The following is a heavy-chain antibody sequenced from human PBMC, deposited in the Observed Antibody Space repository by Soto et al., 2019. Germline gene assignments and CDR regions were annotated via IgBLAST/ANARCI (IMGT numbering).Heavy chain of an antibody. D-gene: IGHD3-22*01. CDR1: GESFSNHY. CDR2: INYSGST. J-gene: IGHJ6*02. V-gene: IGHV4-34*01. CDR3: ARGVVYRDVGLAYGMDV. Sequence: SETLSLTCAVYGESFSNHYWTWIRQSPGKGLEWVGEINYSGSTRYNWSLGSRVTISVDTSKNQFSLMVTSVTAEDTAVYYCARGVVYRDVGLAYGMDVWGQGTTVTGSS.